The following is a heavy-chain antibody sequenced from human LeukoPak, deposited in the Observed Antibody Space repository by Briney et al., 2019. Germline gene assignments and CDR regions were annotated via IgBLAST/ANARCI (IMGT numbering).Heavy chain of an antibody. CDR1: GYTFTIYD. Sequence: ASVTVSCTSSGYTFTIYDINWVRQAPGQGLEWMGWMTPNSGHTAYAQKFQGRVTITRNTSITTAYMELSSLRSEDTAVYYCARGRDGYNFGYFDLWGRGTLVTVSS. V-gene: IGHV1-8*03. D-gene: IGHD5-24*01. CDR3: ARGRDGYNFGYFDL. J-gene: IGHJ2*01. CDR2: MTPNSGHT.